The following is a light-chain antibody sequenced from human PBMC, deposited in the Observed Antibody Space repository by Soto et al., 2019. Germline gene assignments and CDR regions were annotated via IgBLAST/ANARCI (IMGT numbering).Light chain of an antibody. Sequence: DIQMTQSPSSLSASVGDRVTITCQASQDITNYLNWYQQKPGKAPKLLIYDASNLETGVPSRFSGSGSGTHFTFTISSLQPEDIATYYCQQYDNLPHTVGQGTKLEIK. CDR3: QQYDNLPHT. V-gene: IGKV1-33*01. CDR1: QDITNY. CDR2: DAS. J-gene: IGKJ2*01.